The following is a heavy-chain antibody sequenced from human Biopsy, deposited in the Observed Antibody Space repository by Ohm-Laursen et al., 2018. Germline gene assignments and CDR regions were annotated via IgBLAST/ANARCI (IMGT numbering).Heavy chain of an antibody. CDR1: GDSINNYY. V-gene: IGHV4-4*07. J-gene: IGHJ3*02. D-gene: IGHD1-26*01. CDR2: IYTSGSP. CDR3: ARGTGRYYVYGAFDI. Sequence: SQTLSLTCTVSGDSINNYYWSWIRQPAEKGPEWIGRIYTSGSPNYNLSLESRVTMSVDTSKNQFSLNLRSVTAADTAVYYCARGTGRYYVYGAFDIWGQGTVVTVSS.